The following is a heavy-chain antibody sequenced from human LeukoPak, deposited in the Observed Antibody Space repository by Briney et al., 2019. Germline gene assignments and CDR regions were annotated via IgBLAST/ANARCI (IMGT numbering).Heavy chain of an antibody. V-gene: IGHV3-21*06. Sequence: GGSLRLSCTASGFTFSSYAMHWVRQAPGRGLEWLASIGPTSNNVYFEDSLEGRFSISRDNARNSLYLQMNSLRAEVTALSYYPREIYSNRGQDDAFDLGGQGTMDSVPS. CDR1: GFTFSSYA. J-gene: IGHJ3*01. D-gene: IGHD2-15*01. CDR3: PREIYSNRGQDDAFDL. CDR2: IGPTSNNV.